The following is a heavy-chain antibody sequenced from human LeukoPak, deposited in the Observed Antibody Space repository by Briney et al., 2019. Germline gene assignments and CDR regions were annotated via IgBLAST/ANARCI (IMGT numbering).Heavy chain of an antibody. D-gene: IGHD4-23*01. CDR2: IIPIFGTA. V-gene: IGHV1-69*05. J-gene: IGHJ4*02. Sequence: GASVKVSCKASGGTFSSYAISWVRQAPGQGLECMGGIIPIFGTANYAQKFQGRVTITTDESTSTAYMELSSLRSEDTAVYYCAISMYGGNSYYFDYWGQGTLVTVSS. CDR3: AISMYGGNSYYFDY. CDR1: GGTFSSYA.